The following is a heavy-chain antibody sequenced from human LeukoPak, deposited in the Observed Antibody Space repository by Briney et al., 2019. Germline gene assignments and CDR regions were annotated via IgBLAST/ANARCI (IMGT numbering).Heavy chain of an antibody. Sequence: GGSLRLSCAASGFTFSSYGMHWVRQAPGKGLEWVAVIWYDGSNKYYADSVKGRFTISRDNSKNTLYLQMNSLSVEDTAGYYCAAGSDYWGQGTLVTVSS. J-gene: IGHJ4*02. CDR2: IWYDGSNK. CDR3: AAGSDY. V-gene: IGHV3-33*01. CDR1: GFTFSSYG.